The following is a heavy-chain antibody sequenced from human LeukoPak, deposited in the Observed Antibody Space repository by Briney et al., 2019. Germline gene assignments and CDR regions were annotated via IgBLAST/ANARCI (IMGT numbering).Heavy chain of an antibody. CDR3: ASSSWYGDAFDI. J-gene: IGHJ3*02. CDR1: GFTFDDYG. V-gene: IGHV3-20*04. D-gene: IGHD6-13*01. Sequence: GGSLRLSCAASGFTFDDYGMSWVRQAPGKGLEWVSGINWNGGSTGYADSVKGRFTISRDNAKNSLYLQVNSLRAEDTALYYCASSSWYGDAFDIWGQGTMVTVSS. CDR2: INWNGGST.